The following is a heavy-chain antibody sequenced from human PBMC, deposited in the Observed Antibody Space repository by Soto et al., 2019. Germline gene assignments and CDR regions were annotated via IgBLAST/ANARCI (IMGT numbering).Heavy chain of an antibody. D-gene: IGHD1-26*01. Sequence: EVQLLESGGGLVQPGGSLRLSCAASGFTFSSYAMSWVRQAPGKGLEWVSAISGSGGSTYYADSVKGRFTISRDNSKNTLYRQRNSLRAEDTAVYYCAGAEWELTEGWFDPWGQGTLVTVSS. J-gene: IGHJ5*02. CDR2: ISGSGGST. CDR1: GFTFSSYA. CDR3: AGAEWELTEGWFDP. V-gene: IGHV3-23*01.